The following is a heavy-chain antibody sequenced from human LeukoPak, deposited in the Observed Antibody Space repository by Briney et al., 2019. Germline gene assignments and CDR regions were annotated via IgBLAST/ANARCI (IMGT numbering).Heavy chain of an antibody. CDR2: ISSDSKYR. CDR1: GFTFSTYS. CDR3: ARVAFGLYVMDV. Sequence: KSGGSLRLSCAASGFTFSTYSMNWVRQAPGKGLEWVSSISSDSKYRFYADSLKGRFTISRDNAKNSLYLQMLSLRAEDTAVYYCARVAFGLYVMDVWGQGTTVAVSS. D-gene: IGHD3/OR15-3a*01. J-gene: IGHJ6*02. V-gene: IGHV3-21*01.